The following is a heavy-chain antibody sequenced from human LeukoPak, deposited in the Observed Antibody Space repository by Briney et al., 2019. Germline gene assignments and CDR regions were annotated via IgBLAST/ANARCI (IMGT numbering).Heavy chain of an antibody. D-gene: IGHD1-1*01. V-gene: IGHV3-23*01. CDR1: GFTFSSYA. Sequence: GGSLRLSCAASGFTFSSYAMSWVRQAPGKGLEWVSAISGSGGSTYYADSVKGRFTISRDNSKNTLYLQMNSLRAEDTAVYYCATTTGYWEAFDIWGQGTMVTVSS. CDR2: ISGSGGST. CDR3: ATTTGYWEAFDI. J-gene: IGHJ3*02.